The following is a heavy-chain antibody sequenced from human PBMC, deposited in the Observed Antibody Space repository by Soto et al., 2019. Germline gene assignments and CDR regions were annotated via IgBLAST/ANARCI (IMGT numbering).Heavy chain of an antibody. J-gene: IGHJ6*02. D-gene: IGHD3-10*01. CDR1: GFTFSSYG. CDR3: ARDVVSGSYNRYYYYYGMDV. Sequence: QVQLVESGGGVVQPGRSLRLSCAASGFTFSSYGMHWVRQAPGKGLEWVAVIWYDGSNKYYADSVKGRFTISRDNSKNTLYLQMNSLRAEDTAVYYCARDVVSGSYNRYYYYYGMDVWGQGTTVTVSS. CDR2: IWYDGSNK. V-gene: IGHV3-33*01.